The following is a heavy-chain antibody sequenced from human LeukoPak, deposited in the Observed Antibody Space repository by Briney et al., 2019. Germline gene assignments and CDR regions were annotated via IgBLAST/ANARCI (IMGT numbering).Heavy chain of an antibody. J-gene: IGHJ4*02. CDR3: AKGSTPLRGFCSSGSCTRFDY. V-gene: IGHV5-51*01. D-gene: IGHD2-15*01. CDR2: IFPADSDT. Sequence: PGESLKISCKGSGYSFSTYWIAWVRQMPGKGLEWMGIIFPADSDTRYSPSFQGQVTISADKSISTAYLQWGSLKASDTAMYHCAKGSTPLRGFCSSGSCTRFDYWGQGTLVTVSS. CDR1: GYSFSTYW.